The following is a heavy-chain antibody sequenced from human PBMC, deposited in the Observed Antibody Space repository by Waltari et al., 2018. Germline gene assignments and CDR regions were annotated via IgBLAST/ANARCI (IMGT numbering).Heavy chain of an antibody. CDR1: GFTFSSYS. CDR2: RSSSSSTI. Sequence: EVQLVESGGGLVQPGGSLRLSCAASGFTFSSYSMNWVRQAPGKGLEWVSYRSSSSSTIYYADSVKGPFTISRDNAKNSLYLQMNSLRAEDTAVYYCARDQLVLYYYMDVWGKGTTVTISS. D-gene: IGHD6-6*01. J-gene: IGHJ6*03. V-gene: IGHV3-48*04. CDR3: ARDQLVLYYYMDV.